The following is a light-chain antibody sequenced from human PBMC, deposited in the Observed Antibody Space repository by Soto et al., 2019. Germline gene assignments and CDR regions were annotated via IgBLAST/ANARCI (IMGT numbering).Light chain of an antibody. CDR2: GTS. V-gene: IGKV1-39*01. CDR3: RQSYTTPRT. J-gene: IGKJ1*01. Sequence: DIQMTQSPSSLSASVGDRFTITCRASQNINTYLNWYQQKPGKALKLLIYGTSSLQSGVPSRFSGSGSGTDFTLTISSLQPEDFATYSCRQSYTTPRTFGQGTKVDIK. CDR1: QNINTY.